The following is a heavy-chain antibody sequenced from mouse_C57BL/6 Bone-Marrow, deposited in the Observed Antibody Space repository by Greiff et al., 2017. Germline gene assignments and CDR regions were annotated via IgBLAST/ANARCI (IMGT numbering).Heavy chain of an antibody. CDR2: IDPSDSYT. V-gene: IGHV1-59*01. J-gene: IGHJ2*01. CDR3: ARSLYYGNLRDY. D-gene: IGHD2-1*01. CDR1: GYTFTSYW. Sequence: QVQLQQPGAELVRPGTSVKLSCKASGYTFTSYWMHWVKQRPGQGLEWIGVIDPSDSYTNYNQKFKGKATLTVDTSSSTAYMQLSSLTSEDSAVYYCARSLYYGNLRDYWGQGTTLTVSS.